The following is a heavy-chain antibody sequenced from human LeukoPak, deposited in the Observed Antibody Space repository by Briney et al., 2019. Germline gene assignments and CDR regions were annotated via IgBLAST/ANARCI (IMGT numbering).Heavy chain of an antibody. D-gene: IGHD3-22*01. CDR3: ARDWGYYYDSSGYYWIY. CDR2: INPNSGGT. Sequence: GASVKVSCKASGYTFTGYYMHWVRQAPGQGLEWIGRINPNSGGTNYAQKFQGRVTMTRDTSISTAYMELSRLRSDDTAVYYCARDWGYYYDSSGYYWIYWGQGTLVTVSS. V-gene: IGHV1-2*06. CDR1: GYTFTGYY. J-gene: IGHJ4*02.